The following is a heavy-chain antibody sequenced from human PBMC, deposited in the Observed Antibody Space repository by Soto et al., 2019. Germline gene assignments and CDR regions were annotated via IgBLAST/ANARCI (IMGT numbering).Heavy chain of an antibody. CDR3: ARDDSSGYAIHY. Sequence: QVQLVQSGAEVKKPGSSVKVSCKASGGTFSSYDISWVRQAPGQGLEWMGGIIPVFGTANYAQKFQGRVTNTADESTSTDYMELSSQRSDDTAGYYFARDDSSGYAIHYGGQVTLVTVAS. J-gene: IGHJ4*02. CDR2: IIPVFGTA. CDR1: GGTFSSYD. V-gene: IGHV1-69*01. D-gene: IGHD5-12*01.